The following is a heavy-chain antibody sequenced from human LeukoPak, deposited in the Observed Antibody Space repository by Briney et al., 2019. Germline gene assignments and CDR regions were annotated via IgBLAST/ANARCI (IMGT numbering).Heavy chain of an antibody. Sequence: SETLSLTCTVSGASISGSGYYWGWIRQPPGKGLEWIGSIYSSGSTYYNASLQSRVTISIETSKNQISLRLNSVTAADTAVYYCARDARVVSGIAYARRTSYFDYWGQGTLVTVSS. CDR1: GASISGSGYY. J-gene: IGHJ4*02. V-gene: IGHV4-39*02. CDR2: IYSSGST. D-gene: IGHD6-19*01. CDR3: ARDARVVSGIAYARRTSYFDY.